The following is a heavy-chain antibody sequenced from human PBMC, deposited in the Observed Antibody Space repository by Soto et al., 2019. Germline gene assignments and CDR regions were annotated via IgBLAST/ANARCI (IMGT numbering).Heavy chain of an antibody. CDR3: SRDSKGLISNANWFDS. D-gene: IGHD2-8*01. V-gene: IGHV1-18*04. Sequence: QAQLVQSGAEVKKPGASVKVSCQFSGYNFINYGMTWVRQAPGHGLEWMGWISGSNGATQYAQKFQARLTLTTDTSTKTAYMELMRLRWDGTAVYYCSRDSKGLISNANWFDSWGQGTLVTVSS. CDR2: ISGSNGAT. J-gene: IGHJ5*01. CDR1: GYNFINYG.